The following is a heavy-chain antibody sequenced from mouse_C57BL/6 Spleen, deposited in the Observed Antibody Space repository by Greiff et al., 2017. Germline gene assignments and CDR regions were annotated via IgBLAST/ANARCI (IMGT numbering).Heavy chain of an antibody. J-gene: IGHJ3*01. CDR2: ISDGGSYT. D-gene: IGHD1-1*01. Sequence: EVKLMESGGGLVKPGGSLKLSCAASGFTFSSYAMSWVRQTPEKRLEWVATISDGGSYTYYPDNVKGRFTISRDNAKNNLYLQMSHLKSEDTAVYYCARDRDYYGSSYVFACWGQGTLVTVSA. CDR1: GFTFSSYA. V-gene: IGHV5-4*01. CDR3: ARDRDYYGSSYVFAC.